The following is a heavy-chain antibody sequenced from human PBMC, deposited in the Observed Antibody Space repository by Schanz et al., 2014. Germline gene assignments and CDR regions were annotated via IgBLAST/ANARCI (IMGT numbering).Heavy chain of an antibody. CDR3: ARDRRNADLDY. CDR2: ISGGGGTT. V-gene: IGHV3-23*01. J-gene: IGHJ4*02. CDR1: GFNFSDYA. Sequence: EVHLLESGGGLVPPGGSLRLSCAASGFNFSDYAMCWVRQAPGKGLEWVSAISGGGGTTYYTDSVKGRFTISRDNSKSTLYLQMNSLRAEDTAVYYCARDRRNADLDYWGQGTLXTVSS. D-gene: IGHD1-1*01.